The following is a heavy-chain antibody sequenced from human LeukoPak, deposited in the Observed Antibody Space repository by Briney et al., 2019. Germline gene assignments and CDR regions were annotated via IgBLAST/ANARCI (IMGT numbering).Heavy chain of an antibody. Sequence: SETLSLTCTVSGGSLSPYYWSWIRQPPGKGLEWIGYIYYTGSTNYNPSLKSRVTIPVDTSKNQFSLKLSSVTPADTAVYCCARETSLAGFASGLGFNYWGQGILVTVSS. CDR1: GGSLSPYY. J-gene: IGHJ4*02. CDR2: IYYTGST. V-gene: IGHV4-59*01. D-gene: IGHD6-19*01. CDR3: ARETSLAGFASGLGFNY.